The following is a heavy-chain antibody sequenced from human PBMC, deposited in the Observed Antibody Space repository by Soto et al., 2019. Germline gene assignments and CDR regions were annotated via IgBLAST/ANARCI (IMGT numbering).Heavy chain of an antibody. Sequence: XGSLRLSCAASGFTFSSYEMNWVRQAPGKGLEWVSTVTGNGDKTYYADAVTGRFTVSRDNSKNTLYLQMNSVRGDDTPVYYCLKYYNDNGGRSFDHRGQGARVSLSS. V-gene: IGHV3-23*01. CDR1: GFTFSSYE. D-gene: IGHD2-8*01. CDR3: LKYYNDNGGRSFDH. CDR2: VTGNGDKT. J-gene: IGHJ4*02.